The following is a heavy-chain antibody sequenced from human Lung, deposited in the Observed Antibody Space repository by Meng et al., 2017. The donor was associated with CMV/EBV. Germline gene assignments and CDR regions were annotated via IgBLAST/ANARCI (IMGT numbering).Heavy chain of an antibody. V-gene: IGHV1-2*02. J-gene: IGHJ4*02. CDR2: INPNSGGT. CDR1: GYTFTGYY. CDR3: ARAEVDCSGGSCYHH. D-gene: IGHD2-15*01. Sequence: ASXXVSXKASGYTFTGYYMHWVRQAPGQGLEWMGWINPNSGGTNYAQKFQGRVTMTRDTSISTAYMELSRLRSDDTAVYYCARAEVDCSGGSCYHHWGQGXLVTVSS.